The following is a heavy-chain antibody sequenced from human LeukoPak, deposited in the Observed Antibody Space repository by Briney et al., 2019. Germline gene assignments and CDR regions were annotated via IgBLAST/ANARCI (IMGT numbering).Heavy chain of an antibody. J-gene: IGHJ5*02. V-gene: IGHV3-48*01. CDR2: ISSSSSTI. CDR1: GFTFSSYS. Sequence: GGSLRLSCAASGFTFSSYSMNWVRQAPGKGLEWVSYISSSSSTIYYADSVKGRFTISRDNAKNSLYLQMNSLRAEDTAVYYCARDPWGSGRRFKWFDPWGQGTLVTVSS. D-gene: IGHD3-3*01. CDR3: ARDPWGSGRRFKWFDP.